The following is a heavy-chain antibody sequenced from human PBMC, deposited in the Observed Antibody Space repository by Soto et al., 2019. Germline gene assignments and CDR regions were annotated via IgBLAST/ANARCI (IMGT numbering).Heavy chain of an antibody. V-gene: IGHV1-18*01. Sequence: QVQLVQSGAEVKKPGASVKVSCKASGYTFTSYGISWVRQAPGQGLEWMGWISAYNGNTNYAQKLQGRVTMTTDTSTSTDYMELRSLRSDSTAVYCCARESSSSCHDYWGQGTLVTVSS. CDR3: ARESSSSCHDY. D-gene: IGHD6-13*01. J-gene: IGHJ4*02. CDR2: ISAYNGNT. CDR1: GYTFTSYG.